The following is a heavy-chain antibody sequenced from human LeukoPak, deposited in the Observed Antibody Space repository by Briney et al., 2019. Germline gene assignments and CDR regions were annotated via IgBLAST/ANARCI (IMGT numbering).Heavy chain of an antibody. CDR1: GFTFSNYW. D-gene: IGHD2-21*02. Sequence: PGGSLRLSCAASGFTFSNYWMSWVRQAPGRGLEWVAKIKQDGREKYYVDSVKGRFTISRDNAKNSLYLHMNSLRAEDTAVYYCARSSAYCSGDCHLDYWGQGTLVTVSS. CDR2: IKQDGREK. CDR3: ARSSAYCSGDCHLDY. V-gene: IGHV3-7*01. J-gene: IGHJ4*02.